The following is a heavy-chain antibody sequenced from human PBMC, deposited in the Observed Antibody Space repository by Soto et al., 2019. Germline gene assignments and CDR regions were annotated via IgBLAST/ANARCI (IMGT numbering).Heavy chain of an antibody. D-gene: IGHD3-22*01. CDR2: ISYDGSNK. CDR1: GFTFSSYG. CDR3: AKDPRYDSSGYYFFYFDY. J-gene: IGHJ4*02. V-gene: IGHV3-30*18. Sequence: GSLRLSCAASGFTFSSYGMHWVRQAPGKGLEWVAVISYDGSNKYYADSVKGRFTISRDNSKNTLYLQMNSLRAEDTAVYYCAKDPRYDSSGYYFFYFDYWGQGTLVTVSS.